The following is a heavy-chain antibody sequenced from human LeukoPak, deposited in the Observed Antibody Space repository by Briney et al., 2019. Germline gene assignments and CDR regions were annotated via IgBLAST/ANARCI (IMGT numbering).Heavy chain of an antibody. D-gene: IGHD3-10*01. Sequence: ASVKVSCKASGYTFTSYDINWVRQATGQGLEWMGWMNPNSGNTGYAQKFQGRVTMTRNTSISTAYMELSSLRSEDTAVYYCARGQNMVRGVIMAYWGQGTLVTVSS. CDR2: MNPNSGNT. V-gene: IGHV1-8*01. J-gene: IGHJ4*02. CDR3: ARGQNMVRGVIMAY. CDR1: GYTFTSYD.